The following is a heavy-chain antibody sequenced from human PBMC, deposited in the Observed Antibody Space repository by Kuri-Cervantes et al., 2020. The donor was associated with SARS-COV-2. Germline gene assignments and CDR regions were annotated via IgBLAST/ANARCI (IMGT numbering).Heavy chain of an antibody. Sequence: GESLKISCAASGFTFNDYCMGWIRQAPGKGLEWVSYISSSGNNMYYADSVKGRFTISRDDATNSLYLQMNSLRAEDTAVYYCARDLRLGKSLDYWGQETLVTVSS. CDR2: ISSSGNNM. D-gene: IGHD7-27*01. J-gene: IGHJ4*02. V-gene: IGHV3-11*04. CDR1: GFTFNDYC. CDR3: ARDLRLGKSLDY.